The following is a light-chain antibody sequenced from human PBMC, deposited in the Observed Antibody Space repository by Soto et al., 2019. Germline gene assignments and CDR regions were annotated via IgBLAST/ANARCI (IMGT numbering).Light chain of an antibody. Sequence: EIVITQSPGTLSVSPGERATLSCRASQSVSSNLAWYQQKPGQAPRLLVYGASTRATGIPARFSGSGSGTEFTLTISSLQSEDFAFYYCQQYDNWPLSFGGGTKVEIK. J-gene: IGKJ4*01. CDR3: QQYDNWPLS. V-gene: IGKV3D-15*01. CDR1: QSVSSN. CDR2: GAS.